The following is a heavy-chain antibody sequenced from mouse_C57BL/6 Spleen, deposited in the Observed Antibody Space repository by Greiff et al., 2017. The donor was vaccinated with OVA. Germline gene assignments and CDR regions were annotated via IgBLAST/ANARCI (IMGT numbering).Heavy chain of an antibody. Sequence: QVQLKQPGAELVRPGSSVKLSCKASGYTFTSYWMHWVKQRPIQGLEWIGNIDPSDSETHYNQKFKDKATLTVDKSSSTDYMQLSSLTSEDSAVYYCARRTAQATGNAMDYWGQGTSVTVSS. D-gene: IGHD3-2*02. V-gene: IGHV1-52*01. CDR3: ARRTAQATGNAMDY. CDR1: GYTFTSYW. CDR2: IDPSDSET. J-gene: IGHJ4*01.